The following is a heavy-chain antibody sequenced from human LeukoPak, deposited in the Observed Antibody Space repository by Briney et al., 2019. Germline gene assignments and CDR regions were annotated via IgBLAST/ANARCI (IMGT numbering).Heavy chain of an antibody. J-gene: IGHJ4*02. D-gene: IGHD6-19*01. V-gene: IGHV3-53*01. CDR1: GFTVSSNY. CDR3: ARGGSDRPYYFDY. CDR2: IYSGGST. Sequence: PGGSLRLSCAASGFTVSSNYMSWVRQAPGKGLEWVSVIYSGGSTYYADFVKGRFTISRDNSKNTLYLQMNSLRAEDTAVYYCARGGSDRPYYFDYWGQGTLVTVSS.